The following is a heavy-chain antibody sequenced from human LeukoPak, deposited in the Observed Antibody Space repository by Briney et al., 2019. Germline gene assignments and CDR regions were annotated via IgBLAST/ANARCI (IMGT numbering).Heavy chain of an antibody. CDR1: GFSLSTSGVG. Sequence: SGPTLVNPTQTLTLTCTFSGFSLSTSGVGVGWIRQPPGKALEWLALIYWNDDKRYSPSLKSRLTITKDTSKNQVVLTMTNMDPVDTATCYCAHSAIYCSSTSCHDGYFDYWGQGTLVTVSS. CDR3: AHSAIYCSSTSCHDGYFDY. V-gene: IGHV2-5*01. J-gene: IGHJ4*02. D-gene: IGHD2-2*01. CDR2: IYWNDDK.